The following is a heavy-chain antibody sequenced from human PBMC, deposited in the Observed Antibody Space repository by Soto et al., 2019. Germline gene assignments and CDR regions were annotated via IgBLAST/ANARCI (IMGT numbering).Heavy chain of an antibody. D-gene: IGHD2-8*01. CDR2: IYHSGST. CDR1: GDSISTVNW. CDR3: ATFSGFFTISPFDA. Sequence: SETLSLTCGVSGDSISTVNWWSWVRQSPGKGLEWIGEIYHSGSTSYNPSLKSRVTMSVDKSKNQFSLQLTSVTAADTAVYYCATFSGFFTISPFDAWGQGILVTVSS. V-gene: IGHV4-4*02. J-gene: IGHJ5*02.